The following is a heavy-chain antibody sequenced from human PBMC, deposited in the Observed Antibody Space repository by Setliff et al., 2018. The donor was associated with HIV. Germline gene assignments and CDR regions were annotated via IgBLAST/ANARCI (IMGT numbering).Heavy chain of an antibody. CDR3: ERDEGRATGSWWHQSSSWYLDY. D-gene: IGHD6-13*01. J-gene: IGHJ4*01. Sequence: SETLSLTCTVSGGSISRYYWSRIRQPAGKRLEFIGRISAAGPINYNPSLRSRVTLSVDTSENQFSLSVNSVTAADTAMYFCERDEGRATGSWWHQSSSWYLDYLCHGILVNVSS. CDR2: ISAAGPI. CDR1: GGSISRYY. V-gene: IGHV4-4*07.